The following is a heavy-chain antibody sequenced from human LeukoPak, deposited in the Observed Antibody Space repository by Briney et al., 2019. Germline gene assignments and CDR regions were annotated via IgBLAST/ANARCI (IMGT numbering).Heavy chain of an antibody. CDR1: GGFISRYY. Sequence: SETLSLTCTVSGGFISRYYWSWIRQPPGEGLGWIGRIYTSGSTNYNPSLKSRVPISVDTSKNQFSLKLSSVTAADTAVYYCARSSNYVYYYYYYYMDVWGKGTTVTVSS. D-gene: IGHD4-11*01. CDR3: ARSSNYVYYYYYYYMDV. V-gene: IGHV4-4*07. CDR2: IYTSGST. J-gene: IGHJ6*03.